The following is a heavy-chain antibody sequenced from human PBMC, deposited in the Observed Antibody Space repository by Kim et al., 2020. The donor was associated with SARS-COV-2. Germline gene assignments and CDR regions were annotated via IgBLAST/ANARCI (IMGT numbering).Heavy chain of an antibody. CDR3: ASSSGWYGDAFDI. J-gene: IGHJ3*02. Sequence: TPSLKSRVPISVDTSNNQFSLKLSSVTAADTAVYYCASSSGWYGDAFDIWGQGTMVTVSS. V-gene: IGHV4-4*09. D-gene: IGHD6-19*01.